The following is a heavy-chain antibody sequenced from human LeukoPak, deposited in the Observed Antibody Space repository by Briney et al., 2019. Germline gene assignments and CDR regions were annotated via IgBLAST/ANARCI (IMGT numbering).Heavy chain of an antibody. CDR3: ARAQGPTGSYFYMDV. CDR1: GRSISPYY. J-gene: IGHJ6*03. Sequence: SETLSLTCSVSGRSISPYYWSWFRQAPGRGLEWVGYIFSSGAASYKPSLKSRVTLSVDTSKNQFSLRLSSVTAADTAVYYCARAQGPTGSYFYMDVWGKGTTVTVSS. D-gene: IGHD1-26*01. V-gene: IGHV4-59*08. CDR2: IFSSGAA.